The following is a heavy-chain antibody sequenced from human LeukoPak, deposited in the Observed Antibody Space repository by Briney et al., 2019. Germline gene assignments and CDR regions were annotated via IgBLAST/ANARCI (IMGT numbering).Heavy chain of an antibody. CDR2: INHSGST. CDR1: GGSFSGYY. V-gene: IGHV4-34*01. D-gene: IGHD5-18*01. Sequence: PSETLSLTCAVYGGSFSGYYWSWIRRPPGKGLEWIGEINHSGSTNYNPSLKSRVTISVDTSKNQFSLKLSSVTATDTAVYYCARVGIQLWSIRRWFDPWGQGTLVTVSS. CDR3: ARVGIQLWSIRRWFDP. J-gene: IGHJ5*02.